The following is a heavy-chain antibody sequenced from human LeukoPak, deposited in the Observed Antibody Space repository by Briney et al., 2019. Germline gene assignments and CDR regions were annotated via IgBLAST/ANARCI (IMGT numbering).Heavy chain of an antibody. J-gene: IGHJ6*02. CDR3: ARGALWLGGVIVAGYRGGRGMDV. D-gene: IGHD3-16*02. CDR1: GFTFSSYA. CDR2: ISYDGSNK. Sequence: GGSLRLSCAASGFTFSSYAMHWVRQAPGKGLEWVAVISYDGSNKYYADSVKGRFTISRDNSKNTLYLQMNSLRAEDTAVYYCARGALWLGGVIVAGYRGGRGMDVWGQGTTVTASS. V-gene: IGHV3-30-3*01.